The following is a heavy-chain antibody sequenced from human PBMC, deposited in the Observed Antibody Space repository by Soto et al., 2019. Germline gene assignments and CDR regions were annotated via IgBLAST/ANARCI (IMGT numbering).Heavy chain of an antibody. CDR3: ARDLYPTHSSPGGMDV. J-gene: IGHJ6*02. V-gene: IGHV3-33*01. Sequence: GGSLRLSCAASGFTFSSYGMHWVRQAPGKGLEWVAVIWYDGSNKYYADSVKGRFTISRDNSKNTLYLQMNSLRAEDTAVYYCARDLYPTHSSPGGMDVWGQGTTVTVSS. CDR2: IWYDGSNK. CDR1: GFTFSSYG. D-gene: IGHD6-13*01.